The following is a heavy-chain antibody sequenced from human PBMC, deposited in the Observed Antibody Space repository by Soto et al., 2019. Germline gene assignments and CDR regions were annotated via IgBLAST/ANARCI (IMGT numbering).Heavy chain of an antibody. Sequence: SETLSLTCTVSGDSISSGGYYWSWIRQHSEKGLEWIGYIYYSGTTYYNPSLESRVTISADTSENQFSLKVNSVTVADTAVYYCASTYYTGSSGPFDYWGQGTLVT. V-gene: IGHV4-31*03. CDR2: IYYSGTT. CDR1: GDSISSGGYY. J-gene: IGHJ4*02. CDR3: ASTYYTGSSGPFDY. D-gene: IGHD3-22*01.